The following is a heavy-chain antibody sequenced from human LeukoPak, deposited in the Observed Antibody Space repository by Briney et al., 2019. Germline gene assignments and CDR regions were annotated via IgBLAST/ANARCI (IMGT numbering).Heavy chain of an antibody. Sequence: SETLSLTCTVSGGSISSYYWSWIRQPPGKGLEWIGSIYYSGSTYYNPSLKSRVTISVDTSKNQFSLKLSSVTAADTAVYYCARDVQGIVVSNNWFDPWGQGTLVTVSS. CDR1: GGSISSYY. CDR2: IYYSGST. D-gene: IGHD3-22*01. CDR3: ARDVQGIVVSNNWFDP. V-gene: IGHV4-39*07. J-gene: IGHJ5*02.